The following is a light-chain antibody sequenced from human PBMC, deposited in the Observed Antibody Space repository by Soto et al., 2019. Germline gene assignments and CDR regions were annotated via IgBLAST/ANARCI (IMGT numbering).Light chain of an antibody. CDR3: SSYTTSSTLGV. J-gene: IGLJ2*01. CDR2: DVS. V-gene: IGLV2-14*03. Sequence: QSALTQPASVSGSPGQSITISCTGTSSDLGGYSYVSWYQQHPGKAPKLMIYDVSNRPSGVSNRFSGSESGNTASLTISGLQAEDVADYYCSSYTTSSTLGVFGGGTKLTVL. CDR1: SSDLGGYSY.